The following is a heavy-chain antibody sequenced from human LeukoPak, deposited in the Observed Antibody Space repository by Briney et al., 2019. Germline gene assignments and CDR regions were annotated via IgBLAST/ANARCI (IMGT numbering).Heavy chain of an antibody. J-gene: IGHJ1*01. Sequence: ASVKVSRKVSGYTLTELSMHWVRQAPGKGLEWMGGFDPEDGETIYAQKFQGRVTMTEDTSTDTAYMELSSLRSEDTAVYYCATPPRYCGGDCPRYFQHWGQGTLVTVSS. CDR1: GYTLTELS. V-gene: IGHV1-24*01. CDR2: FDPEDGET. D-gene: IGHD2-21*02. CDR3: ATPPRYCGGDCPRYFQH.